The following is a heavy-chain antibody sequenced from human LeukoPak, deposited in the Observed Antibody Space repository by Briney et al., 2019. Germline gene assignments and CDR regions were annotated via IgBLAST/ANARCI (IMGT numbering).Heavy chain of an antibody. CDR1: GYSFTTYG. D-gene: IGHD6-19*01. CDR3: ARDFYTSGSGWFDP. J-gene: IGHJ5*02. CDR2: ISPYNGET. Sequence: GALVKVSCKASGYSFTTYGITWVRQAPGQGLEWMGWISPYNGETNYAEKFQGRVTMTTDTSTSTAYMELRSLRSDDTAVYYCARDFYTSGSGWFDPWGQGTLVTVSS. V-gene: IGHV1-18*01.